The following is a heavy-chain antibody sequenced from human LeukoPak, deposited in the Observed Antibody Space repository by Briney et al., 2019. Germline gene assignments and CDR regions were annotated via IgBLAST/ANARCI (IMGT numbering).Heavy chain of an antibody. J-gene: IGHJ3*02. CDR2: INHSGST. Sequence: SETLSLTCAVYGGSFSGYYWSWIRQPPGKGLEWIGEINHSGSTNYNPSLKSRVTISVDTSKNQFSLKLSSVTAADTAVYYCAREPSIAAAEANAFDIWGQGTMVTVSS. D-gene: IGHD6-13*01. CDR3: AREPSIAAAEANAFDI. V-gene: IGHV4-34*01. CDR1: GGSFSGYY.